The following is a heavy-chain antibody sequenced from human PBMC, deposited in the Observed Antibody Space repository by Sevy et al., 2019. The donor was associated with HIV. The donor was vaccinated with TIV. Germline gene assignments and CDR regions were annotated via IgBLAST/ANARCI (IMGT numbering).Heavy chain of an antibody. CDR1: GGSVSSGSYY. Sequence: SETLSLTCTVSGGSVSSGSYYWSWIRQPPGKGPEWIGYIYYTGSSSYNPSLKSRVTISVDTSKNQFSLKLSSVTAADTAVYYCARGNAAAGRNYFDYWGQGTLVTVSS. V-gene: IGHV4-61*01. CDR3: ARGNAAAGRNYFDY. CDR2: IYYTGSS. J-gene: IGHJ4*02. D-gene: IGHD6-13*01.